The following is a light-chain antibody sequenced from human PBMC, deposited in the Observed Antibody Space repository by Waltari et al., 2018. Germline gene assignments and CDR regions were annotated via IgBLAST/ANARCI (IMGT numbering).Light chain of an antibody. J-gene: IGLJ3*02. CDR2: INSDGSH. CDR1: SGHTNYA. CDR3: QAWGTGIV. Sequence: QLVLTPSPSASASLGASVTFTCTLRSGHTNYAVPWHQQPPGKGPRFSMKINSDGSHNKGDGIPERFSGSSSGAERFLTISSLQSEDEADYYCQAWGTGIVFGGGTKLTVL. V-gene: IGLV4-69*01.